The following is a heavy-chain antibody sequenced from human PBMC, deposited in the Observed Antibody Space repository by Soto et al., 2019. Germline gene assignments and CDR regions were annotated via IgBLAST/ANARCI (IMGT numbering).Heavy chain of an antibody. CDR3: ARDRKGLVGATPRFYFDY. J-gene: IGHJ4*02. CDR2: IWYDGSNK. Sequence: QVQLVESGGGVVQPGRSLRLSCAASGFTFSSYGMHWVRQAPGKGLEWVAVIWYDGSNKYYADYVKGRFTISRDNSKNTLYLQMNSLRAEDTAVYYCARDRKGLVGATPRFYFDYWGQGTLVTVSS. V-gene: IGHV3-33*01. CDR1: GFTFSSYG. D-gene: IGHD1-26*01.